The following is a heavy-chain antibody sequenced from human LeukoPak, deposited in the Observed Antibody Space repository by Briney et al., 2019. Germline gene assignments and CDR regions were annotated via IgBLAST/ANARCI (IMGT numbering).Heavy chain of an antibody. CDR2: ISSTGSMI. CDR3: AKDIYYGDMGAFDI. D-gene: IGHD4-17*01. Sequence: GGSLRLSCAASGFTFSSYEMNWVRQAPGKGLEWLSYISSTGSMIYYTDSVKGRFTISRDNAKNSLYLQMNSLRAEDTALYYCAKDIYYGDMGAFDIWGQGTMVTVSS. V-gene: IGHV3-48*03. J-gene: IGHJ3*02. CDR1: GFTFSSYE.